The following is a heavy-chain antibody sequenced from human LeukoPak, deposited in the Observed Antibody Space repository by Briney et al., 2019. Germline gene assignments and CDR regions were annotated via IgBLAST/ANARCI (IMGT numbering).Heavy chain of an antibody. Sequence: GGSLRLSCAASGFTFSSYAMHWVRQAPGKGLEWVAVISYDGSNKYYADSVKGRFTISRDNSKNTLYLQMNSLRAEDTAVYYCARDHPRYFDYWGQGTLVTVSS. CDR1: GFTFSSYA. CDR3: ARDHPRYFDY. V-gene: IGHV3-30-3*01. CDR2: ISYDGSNK. J-gene: IGHJ4*02.